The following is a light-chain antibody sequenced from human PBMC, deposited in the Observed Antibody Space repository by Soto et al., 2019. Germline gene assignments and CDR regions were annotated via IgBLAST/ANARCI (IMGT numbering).Light chain of an antibody. CDR2: AAS. CDR3: QQFSSYPRT. Sequence: DIQLTQSPSFLSASVGDRVTITCRASQGISSYLAWYQQKPGKAPKLLIYAASTLQSGVPSRFSGSGSGTDFTLTTSSLHPEDFASYYCQQFSSYPRTFGQGTKLEI. V-gene: IGKV1-9*01. J-gene: IGKJ2*01. CDR1: QGISSY.